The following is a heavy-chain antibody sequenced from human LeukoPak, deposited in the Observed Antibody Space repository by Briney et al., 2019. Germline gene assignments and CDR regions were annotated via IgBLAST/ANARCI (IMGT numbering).Heavy chain of an antibody. CDR3: ARDRGSYD. J-gene: IGHJ4*02. CDR1: GFTFSSYS. Sequence: GGSPRLSCAASGFTFSSYSMNWVRQAPGKGLEWVSSITSSSSYVYYADSVKGRFTISRDNAKNSLYLQMNSLRAEDTAVYYCARDRGSYDWGQGTLVTVSS. V-gene: IGHV3-21*01. D-gene: IGHD1-26*01. CDR2: ITSSSSYV.